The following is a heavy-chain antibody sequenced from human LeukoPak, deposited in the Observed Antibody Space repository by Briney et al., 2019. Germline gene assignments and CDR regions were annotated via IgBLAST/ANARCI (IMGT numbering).Heavy chain of an antibody. V-gene: IGHV3-23*01. CDR2: ISDSGGGT. CDR3: AKVGVGWVSFVY. Sequence: PGGSLTLSCAASGFTFSNFAMSWVRQAPGKGLQWVSAISDSGGGTFYADSVKGRFTISRDNSKNTLYLQMNGLRAEDTAVYYCAKVGVGWVSFVYWGQGTLVTVSS. J-gene: IGHJ4*02. CDR1: GFTFSNFA. D-gene: IGHD3-16*01.